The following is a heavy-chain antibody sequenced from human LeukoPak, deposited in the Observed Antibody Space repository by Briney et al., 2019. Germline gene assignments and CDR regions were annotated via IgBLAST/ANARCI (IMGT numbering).Heavy chain of an antibody. CDR1: GGSFSGYY. D-gene: IGHD3-9*01. CDR3: ARVRVIDWGSSYFDY. CDR2: INHSGST. J-gene: IGHJ4*02. Sequence: PWETLSLTCAVYGGSFSGYYWSWIRQPPGKGLEWIGEINHSGSTNYNPSLKSRVTISVDKSKNQFSLRLISVTAADTAVYFCARVRVIDWGSSYFDYWGQGNLVTVSS. V-gene: IGHV4-34*01.